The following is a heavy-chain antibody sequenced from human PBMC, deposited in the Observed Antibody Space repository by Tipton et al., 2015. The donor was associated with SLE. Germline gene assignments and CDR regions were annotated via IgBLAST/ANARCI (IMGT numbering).Heavy chain of an antibody. CDR1: GGSFSGYY. D-gene: IGHD1-7*01. Sequence: TLSLTCAVYGGSFSGYYWSWIRQPPGKGLEWIGEINHSGSTNYNPSLKSRVTTSLDTSKNQFSLKLSSVTAADMAVYYCARPLITGTSDAFDIWGQGTMVTVSS. V-gene: IGHV4-34*01. J-gene: IGHJ3*02. CDR3: ARPLITGTSDAFDI. CDR2: INHSGST.